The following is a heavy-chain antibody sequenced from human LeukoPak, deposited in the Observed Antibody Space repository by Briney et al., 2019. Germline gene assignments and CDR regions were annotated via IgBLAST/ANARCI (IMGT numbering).Heavy chain of an antibody. D-gene: IGHD6-13*01. Sequence: SETLSLTCTVSGGSISSYYWSWIRQPPGKGLEWIGYIYHTGSTSYNPSLKGRVTISVDTSKNQFSLKLSSVTAADTAVYYCARLIAAAGVYYYYYGMDVWGQGTTVTVSS. CDR2: IYHTGST. J-gene: IGHJ6*02. V-gene: IGHV4-59*13. CDR3: ARLIAAAGVYYYYYGMDV. CDR1: GGSISSYY.